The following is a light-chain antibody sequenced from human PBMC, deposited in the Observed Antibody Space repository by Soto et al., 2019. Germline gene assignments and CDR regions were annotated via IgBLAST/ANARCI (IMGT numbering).Light chain of an antibody. CDR1: QSISSS. CDR3: QQYNNWPRAT. V-gene: IGKV3-15*01. Sequence: EIVMTQSPATLSVSPGERATLSCRASQSISSSLAWYQQKPGQAPRLLMFRTSSRATGFPARFSGSGSGTEFNLTISSLQSEDFGVYYCQQYNNWPRATFGGGTKVDI. CDR2: RTS. J-gene: IGKJ4*01.